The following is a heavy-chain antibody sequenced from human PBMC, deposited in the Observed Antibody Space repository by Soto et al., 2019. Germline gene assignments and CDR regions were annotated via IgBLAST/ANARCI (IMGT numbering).Heavy chain of an antibody. J-gene: IGHJ6*02. D-gene: IGHD5-18*01. V-gene: IGHV4-34*01. CDR1: GGSFSGYY. CDR3: ASHRKSGYSYGSRYYYYGMDV. Sequence: LSLTCAVYGGSFSGYYWSWIRQPPGKGLEWIGEINHSGSTNYNPSLKSRVTISVDTSKNQFSLKLSSVTAADTAVYYCASHRKSGYSYGSRYYYYGMDVWGQGTTVTVSS. CDR2: INHSGST.